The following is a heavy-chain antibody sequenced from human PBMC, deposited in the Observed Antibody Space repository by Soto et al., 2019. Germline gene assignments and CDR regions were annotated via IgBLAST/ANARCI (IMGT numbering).Heavy chain of an antibody. V-gene: IGHV3-15*07. CDR2: IKNKADGGTT. CDR3: TTDFEGFDYWVLFDP. CDR1: GFSFSNAW. J-gene: IGHJ5*02. Sequence: EVQLVESGGGLVKPGGSLRLSCAASGFSFSNAWMNWVRQAPGKGLEWVGRIKNKADGGTTDYTAPVKDRFTISRDDSKNTLYLEMNSLKTEDKAVYYCTTDFEGFDYWVLFDPRGQGTLVTVSS. D-gene: IGHD3-3*01.